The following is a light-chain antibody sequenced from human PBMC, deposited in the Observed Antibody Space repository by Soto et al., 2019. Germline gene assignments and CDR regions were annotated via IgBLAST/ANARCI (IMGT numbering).Light chain of an antibody. J-gene: IGKJ5*01. CDR1: QSISNY. CDR2: AAS. CDR3: QQSYRNPIT. V-gene: IGKV1-39*01. Sequence: MTQSPATLSVSPGERATLSCRASQSISNYLNWYQQKPGKAPNLLIHAASSLQSGVPPRFSGSGSGTDFTLTISSLQPEDFATYFCQQSYRNPITFGQGTRLEIK.